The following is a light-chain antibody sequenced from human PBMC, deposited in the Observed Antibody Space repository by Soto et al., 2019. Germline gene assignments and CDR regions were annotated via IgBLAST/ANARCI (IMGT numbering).Light chain of an antibody. CDR3: QQYNSYSWT. Sequence: DTQMTQSPSTLSASVGDRVTITCRASQSISGWLAWYQQKPGKAPKLLIYKASSLGAGVPSRFSGSGSGTEFTLTISSLQPDDFATYYCQQYNSYSWTFGQGTKVDIK. J-gene: IGKJ1*01. CDR2: KAS. V-gene: IGKV1-5*03. CDR1: QSISGW.